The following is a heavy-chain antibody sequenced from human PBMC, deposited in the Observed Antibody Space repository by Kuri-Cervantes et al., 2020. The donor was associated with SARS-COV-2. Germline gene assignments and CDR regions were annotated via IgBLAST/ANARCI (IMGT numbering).Heavy chain of an antibody. CDR1: GFTFIKYG. Sequence: ASVKVSCKASGFTFIKYGITWVRQAPGQGLEWMGWISAYNGNTTYAQKLQGRVTMTTDTSTSTAYMELSSLRSEDTAVYYCAEYYDFWSGYSQKGMDVWGQGTTVTVSS. J-gene: IGHJ6*02. V-gene: IGHV1-18*04. CDR2: ISAYNGNT. CDR3: AEYYDFWSGYSQKGMDV. D-gene: IGHD3-3*01.